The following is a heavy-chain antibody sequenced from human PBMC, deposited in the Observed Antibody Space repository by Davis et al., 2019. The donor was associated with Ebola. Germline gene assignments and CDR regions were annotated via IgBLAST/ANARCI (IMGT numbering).Heavy chain of an antibody. CDR2: IIPILGIA. V-gene: IGHV1-69*02. Sequence: AASVKVSCKASGGTFSSYTISWVRQAPGQGLEWMGRIIPILGIANYAQKFQGRVTITADKSTSTAYMELSSLRSEDTAVYFCARGGVAYSDLDYWGQGTRVTVSS. CDR1: GGTFSSYT. CDR3: ARGGVAYSDLDY. D-gene: IGHD2-21*01. J-gene: IGHJ4*02.